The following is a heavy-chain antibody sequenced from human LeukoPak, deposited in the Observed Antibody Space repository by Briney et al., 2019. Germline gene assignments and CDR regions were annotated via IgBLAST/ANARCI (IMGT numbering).Heavy chain of an antibody. CDR3: YICSSTSCYRF. D-gene: IGHD2-2*01. Sequence: PSETLSLTCTVSGGSISSYYWSWIRQPAGKGLEWIGRIYTSGSTYYNPSLKSRVTISVDTSKNQFSLKLSSVTAADTAVYYCYICSSTSCYRFWGQGTLVTVSS. J-gene: IGHJ4*02. CDR1: GGSISSYY. CDR2: IYTSGST. V-gene: IGHV4-4*07.